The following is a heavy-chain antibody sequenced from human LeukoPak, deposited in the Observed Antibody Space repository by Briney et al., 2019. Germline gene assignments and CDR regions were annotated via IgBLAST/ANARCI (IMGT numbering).Heavy chain of an antibody. D-gene: IGHD3-22*01. J-gene: IGHJ4*02. CDR1: GFTFSSYS. CDR3: ARDSSGFHWDY. V-gene: IGHV3-21*01. CDR2: ISSSSSYI. Sequence: GGSLRLSCAASGFTFSSYSMNWVRQAPGKGLEWVSSISSSSSYIFYADSVKGRFTISRDNAKNTLYLQMNSLRAEDTAVYYCARDSSGFHWDYWGQGTLVTVSS.